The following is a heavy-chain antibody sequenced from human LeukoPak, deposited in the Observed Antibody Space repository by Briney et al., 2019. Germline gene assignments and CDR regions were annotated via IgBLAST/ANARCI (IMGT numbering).Heavy chain of an antibody. J-gene: IGHJ4*02. CDR2: ISSSSADST. Sequence: PGGSLRLSCTASGFTISSYGMSWVRQAPGKGLEWVSAISSSSADSTYYADSVKGRFTISKDISKNTLYLQMDSLRAEDTAIYYCAKDSPVCTYWGQGTLVTVSS. D-gene: IGHD2-8*01. V-gene: IGHV3-23*01. CDR3: AKDSPVCTY. CDR1: GFTISSYG.